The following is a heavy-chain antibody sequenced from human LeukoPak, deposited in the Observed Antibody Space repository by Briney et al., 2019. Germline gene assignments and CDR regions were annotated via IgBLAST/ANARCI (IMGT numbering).Heavy chain of an antibody. Sequence: ASVKVSCKVSGYTLTELSMHWVRQAPGKGLEWMGSSDPEDGETIYAEKFQGRVTMTEDTSTDTAYMGLSSLRSEDTAVYYCATEAAASENAFDIWGQGTMVTVSS. J-gene: IGHJ3*02. CDR2: SDPEDGET. CDR1: GYTLTELS. D-gene: IGHD6-13*01. V-gene: IGHV1-24*01. CDR3: ATEAAASENAFDI.